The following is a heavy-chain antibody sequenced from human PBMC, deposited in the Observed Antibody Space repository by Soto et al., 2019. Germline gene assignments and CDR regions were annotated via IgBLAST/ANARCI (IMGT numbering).Heavy chain of an antibody. V-gene: IGHV4-30-2*01. CDR2: IYQSGVT. CDR1: GDSYSISTYS. CDR3: AGMPYTSGLRVDP. D-gene: IGHD6-19*01. J-gene: IGHJ5*02. Sequence: PSETLSLTCILSGDSYSISTYSWSWIRQPPGKALQWIGFIYQSGVTSYNPSLTSRVSISLDRSNNQCSLKLKSVTAADTAVCFCAGMPYTSGLRVDPWGAGTLFTVSS.